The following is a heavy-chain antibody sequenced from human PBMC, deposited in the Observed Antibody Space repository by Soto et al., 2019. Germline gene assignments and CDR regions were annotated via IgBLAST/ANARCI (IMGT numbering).Heavy chain of an antibody. Sequence: SETLALTCTVSGGSVSSGSYYWSWIRQPPGKGLEWIGYIYYSGSTNYNPSLKSRVTISVDTSKNQFSLKLSSVTAADTAVYYCARMRSLFYLDRLLPNSSHPCGPGPLLTLSS. CDR1: GGSVSSGSYY. J-gene: IGHJ5*02. V-gene: IGHV4-61*01. CDR3: ARMRSLFYLDRLLPNSSHP. D-gene: IGHD3-9*01. CDR2: IYYSGST.